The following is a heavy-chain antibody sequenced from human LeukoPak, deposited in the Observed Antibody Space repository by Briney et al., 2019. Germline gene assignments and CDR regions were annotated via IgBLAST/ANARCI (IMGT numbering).Heavy chain of an antibody. CDR2: INGDGTST. V-gene: IGHV3-74*01. CDR1: GFTLSNYW. CDR3: ASDLDPSPFDY. Sequence: GGSLRLSCVASGFTLSNYWMHWVRQAPGEWRVWVSHINGDGTSTGYADSVRGRFTISRDNAKNTLYLQVNSLRAEDTAVYYCASDLDPSPFDYWGQGTLVTVSS. J-gene: IGHJ4*02.